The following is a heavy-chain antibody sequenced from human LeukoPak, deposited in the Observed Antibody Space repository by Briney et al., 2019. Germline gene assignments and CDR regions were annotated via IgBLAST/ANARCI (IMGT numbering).Heavy chain of an antibody. J-gene: IGHJ6*03. CDR2: INHSGST. D-gene: IGHD1-14*01. CDR1: GGFFSGYY. Sequence: SETLSLTCAVYGGFFSGYYWSWIRQPPGKGLEWIGEINHSGSTNYNPSLKSRVTISVDTSKNQFSLKLSSVTAADTAVYYCARGRGGARKYYYYYYMDVWGKGTTVTVSS. CDR3: ARGRGGARKYYYYYYMDV. V-gene: IGHV4-34*01.